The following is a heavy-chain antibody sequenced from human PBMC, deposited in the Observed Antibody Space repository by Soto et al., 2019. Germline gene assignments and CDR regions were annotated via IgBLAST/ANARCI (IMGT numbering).Heavy chain of an antibody. J-gene: IGHJ4*02. Sequence: SETLSISCAVYGGCFSNYYWSWIRQPPGKGLEWIGEINQGGSTTYNPSLKSRVTMSLDTSKNQYFLKLNSVTAADTAVYYCTPVRNFHNLFSFRGQGTPVTVSS. D-gene: IGHD2-21*01. CDR2: INQGGST. CDR1: GGCFSNYY. V-gene: IGHV4-34*01. CDR3: TPVRNFHNLFSF.